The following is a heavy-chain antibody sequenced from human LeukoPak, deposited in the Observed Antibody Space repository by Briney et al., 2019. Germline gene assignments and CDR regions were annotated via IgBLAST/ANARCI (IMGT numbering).Heavy chain of an antibody. J-gene: IGHJ5*02. Sequence: SETLSLTCTVSGYSISSGYYWGWIRQPPGKGLEWIGSIYYSGSTYYNPSLKSRVTISVDTSKNQFSLKLSSVTAADTAVYYCARDPYDSSGYYYSWFDPWGQGTLVTVSS. CDR3: ARDPYDSSGYYYSWFDP. V-gene: IGHV4-38-2*02. CDR2: IYYSGST. CDR1: GYSISSGYY. D-gene: IGHD3-22*01.